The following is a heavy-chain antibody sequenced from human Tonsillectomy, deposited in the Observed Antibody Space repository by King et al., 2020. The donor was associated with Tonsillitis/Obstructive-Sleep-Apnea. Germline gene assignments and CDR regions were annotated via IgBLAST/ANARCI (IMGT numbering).Heavy chain of an antibody. CDR1: GFTFSSYA. Sequence: VQLVESGGGVVQPGRSLRLSCAASGFTFSSYAMHWVRQAPGKGLEWVAVISYDGSNKYYADSVKGRFTISRDNSKNTLYLQMNSLRAEDTAVYYCARPTTPYSYYGMDVWAQGTTATVSS. V-gene: IGHV3-30*04. CDR2: ISYDGSNK. D-gene: IGHD4-11*01. J-gene: IGHJ6*02. CDR3: ARPTTPYSYYGMDV.